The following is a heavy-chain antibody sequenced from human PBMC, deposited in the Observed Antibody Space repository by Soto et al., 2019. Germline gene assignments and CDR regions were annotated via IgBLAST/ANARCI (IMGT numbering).Heavy chain of an antibody. CDR1: GFTFSSYS. V-gene: IGHV3-21*01. Sequence: GGSLRLSGAGSGFTFSSYSMNWVRQAPGKGLEWFSSISSSSSYIYYADSVKGRFTISRDNAKNSLYLQMNSLRAEDTAVYYCARDLLSGSGWSLYYYYGMDVWGQGTTVTVSS. J-gene: IGHJ6*02. CDR2: ISSSSSYI. CDR3: ARDLLSGSGWSLYYYYGMDV. D-gene: IGHD6-19*01.